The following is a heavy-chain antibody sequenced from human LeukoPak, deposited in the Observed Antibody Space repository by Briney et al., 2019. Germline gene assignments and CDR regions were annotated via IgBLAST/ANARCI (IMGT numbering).Heavy chain of an antibody. Sequence: SETLSLTCTGSGGSISGYYWSWIRQPAGKGLEWIGRIYTSGTTHDNPSLKSRVTMSVDTSKNQVSLKVSSVTAADTAVYYCARQDSKVGAYTGPYYFDYWGQGTLVTVSS. CDR2: IYTSGTT. CDR1: GGSISGYY. CDR3: ARQDSKVGAYTGPYYFDY. D-gene: IGHD1-26*01. V-gene: IGHV4-4*07. J-gene: IGHJ4*02.